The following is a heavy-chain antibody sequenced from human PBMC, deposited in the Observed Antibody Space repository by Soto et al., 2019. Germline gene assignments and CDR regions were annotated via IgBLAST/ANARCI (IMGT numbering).Heavy chain of an antibody. CDR3: AREVCSGGSCYGNYYYYYGMDV. CDR1: GGTFSSYA. CDR2: IIPIFGTA. D-gene: IGHD2-15*01. Sequence: ASVKVSCKASGGTFSSYAISWVRQAPVQGLEWMGGIIPIFGTANYAQKFQGRVTITADESTSTAYMELSSLRSEDTAVYYCAREVCSGGSCYGNYYYYYGMDVWGQGNTVTVSS. J-gene: IGHJ6*02. V-gene: IGHV1-69*13.